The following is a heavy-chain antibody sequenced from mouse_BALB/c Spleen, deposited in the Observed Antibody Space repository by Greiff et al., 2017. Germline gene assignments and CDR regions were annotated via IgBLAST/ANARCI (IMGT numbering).Heavy chain of an antibody. J-gene: IGHJ3*01. CDR3: TRGNGWFAY. CDR1: GYTFTSYY. Sequence: VQLQQPGAELVKPGASVKLSCKASGYTFTSYYMYWVKQRPGQGLEWIGGINPSNGGTNFNEKFKSKATLTVDKSSSTAYMQHSSLTSEDSAVYYCTRGNGWFAYWGQGTLVTVSA. V-gene: IGHV1S81*02. CDR2: INPSNGGT.